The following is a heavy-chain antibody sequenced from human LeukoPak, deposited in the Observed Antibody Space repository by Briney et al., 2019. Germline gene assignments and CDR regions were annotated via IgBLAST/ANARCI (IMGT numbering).Heavy chain of an antibody. CDR3: VSRRGGRIDY. V-gene: IGHV1-24*01. CDR1: GYTFTRNY. D-gene: IGHD1-26*01. J-gene: IGHJ4*02. Sequence: EASVKVSCKASGYTFTRNYIHWVRQAPGQGLEWMGGFDPEDGETIYAQKFQGRVTMTEDTSTDTAYMELSSLRSEDTAVYYCVSRRGGRIDYWGQGTLVTVSS. CDR2: FDPEDGET.